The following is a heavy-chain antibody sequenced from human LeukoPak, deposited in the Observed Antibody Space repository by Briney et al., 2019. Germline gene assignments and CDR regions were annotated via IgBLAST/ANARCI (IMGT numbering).Heavy chain of an antibody. CDR2: IKQDGSEK. V-gene: IGHV3-7*01. CDR1: GFTFSSYW. D-gene: IGHD3-3*01. J-gene: IGHJ4*02. Sequence: GSLRLSCAASGFTFSSYWMSWVRQAPGKGLEWVANIKQDGSEKYYVDSVKGRFTISRDNAKNSLYLQMNSLRAEDTAVYYCARGQKKRYYDFWSGYSPPGHYWGQGTLVTVSS. CDR3: ARGQKKRYYDFWSGYSPPGHY.